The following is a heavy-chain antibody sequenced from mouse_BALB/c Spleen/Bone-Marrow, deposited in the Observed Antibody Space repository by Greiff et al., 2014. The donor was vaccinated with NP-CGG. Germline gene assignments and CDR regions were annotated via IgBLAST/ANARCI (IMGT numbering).Heavy chain of an antibody. CDR2: IDPSDSYT. V-gene: IGHV1S127*01. J-gene: IGHJ1*01. Sequence: VQLQQSGAALVKPGASVKMSYKASRYTYTSYWMHWVKQRPGQGLSWIGVIDPSDSYTSYNQKFKGKATLTVDTSSSTAYMQLSSLTSEDSAVYYCTRGDYDWYFDVWGAGTTVPVSS. D-gene: IGHD2-4*01. CDR3: TRGDYDWYFDV. CDR1: RYTYTSYW.